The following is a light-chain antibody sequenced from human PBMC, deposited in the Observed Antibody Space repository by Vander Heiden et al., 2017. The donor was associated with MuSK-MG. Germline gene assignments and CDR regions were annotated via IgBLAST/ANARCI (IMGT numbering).Light chain of an antibody. Sequence: SSELPQAPAVSVALGQPVRITCQGDSLRSYYASWYQQKPGQAPVLVIYGKNNRPSGIPDRFSGSSSGNTASLTITGAQAEDEADYYCNSRDSSGNHLEVFGTGTKVTVL. J-gene: IGLJ1*01. CDR3: NSRDSSGNHLEV. V-gene: IGLV3-19*01. CDR1: SLRSYY. CDR2: GKN.